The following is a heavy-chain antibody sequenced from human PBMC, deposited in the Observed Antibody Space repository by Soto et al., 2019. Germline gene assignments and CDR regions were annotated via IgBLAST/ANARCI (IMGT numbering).Heavy chain of an antibody. J-gene: IGHJ4*02. V-gene: IGHV3-30*18. D-gene: IGHD2-21*01. Sequence: PGGSLRLSCVASGLTFKKYDMHWVRQSPGKGLEWLALLSHEGTQDSYAGSVKGRFAVSRDNSKNTLYLQLNNLTAQDSAIYYCVKGYFGVSCPSYDPPKQVDSWGQGTLVTVSS. CDR1: GLTFKKYD. CDR3: VKGYFGVSCPSYDPPKQVDS. CDR2: LSHEGTQD.